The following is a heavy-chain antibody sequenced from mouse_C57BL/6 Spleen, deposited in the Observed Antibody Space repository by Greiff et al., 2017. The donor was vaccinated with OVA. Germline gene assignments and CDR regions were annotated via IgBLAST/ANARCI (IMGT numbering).Heavy chain of an antibody. CDR1: GYAFSSSW. D-gene: IGHD2-4*01. V-gene: IGHV1-82*01. CDR2: IYPGDGDT. Sequence: VKLMESGPELVKPGASVKISCKASGYAFSSSWMNWVKQRPGKGLEWIGRIYPGDGDTNYNGKFKGKATLTADKSSSTAYMQLISLTSEDSAVYFCAAYDYDWYFDVWGTGTTVTVSS. CDR3: AAYDYDWYFDV. J-gene: IGHJ1*03.